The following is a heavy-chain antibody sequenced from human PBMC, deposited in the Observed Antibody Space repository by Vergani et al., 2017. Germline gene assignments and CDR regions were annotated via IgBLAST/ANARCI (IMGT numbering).Heavy chain of an antibody. CDR1: GFSFSDHY. J-gene: IGHJ3*02. V-gene: IGHV3-11*01. D-gene: IGHD5-24*01. CDR2: ISNSGNTI. CDR3: ARXHRDYNNYPGTFDI. Sequence: QVQLVESGGGLVKPGGSLILSCAASGFSFSDHYMTWIRQAPGKGLEWVSYISNSGNTIEYADSVKGRFSISRDNAKSSLFLQMDSLRAEDTAVYYCARXHRDYNNYPGTFDIWGQGSMVTVSS.